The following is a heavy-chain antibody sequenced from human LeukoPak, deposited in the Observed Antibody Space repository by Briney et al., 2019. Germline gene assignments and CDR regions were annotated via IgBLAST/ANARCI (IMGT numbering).Heavy chain of an antibody. V-gene: IGHV1-69*13. CDR3: ARVQYSYGPAFGMDV. Sequence: ASVKVSCKASGDTFSSYAISWVRQAPGQGLEWMGGIIPIFGTANYAQKFQGRVTITADESTSTAYMELTSLRSEDTAVYYCARVQYSYGPAFGMDVWGQGTTVTVSS. J-gene: IGHJ6*02. CDR2: IIPIFGTA. D-gene: IGHD5-18*01. CDR1: GDTFSSYA.